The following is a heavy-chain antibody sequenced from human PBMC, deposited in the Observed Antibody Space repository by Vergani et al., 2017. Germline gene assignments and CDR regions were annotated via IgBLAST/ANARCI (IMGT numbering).Heavy chain of an antibody. D-gene: IGHD6-13*01. V-gene: IGHV4-61*02. CDR3: ARQLYSSSWRHYYYYGMDV. CDR1: GGSISSGSYY. CDR2: IYTSGST. Sequence: QVQLQESGPGLVKPSQTLSLTCTVSGGSISSGSYYWSWIRQPAGKGLEWIGRIYTSGSTNYNPSLKSRVTISVDTSKNQFSLKLSSVTAADTAVYYCARQLYSSSWRHYYYYGMDVWGQGTTVTVSS. J-gene: IGHJ6*02.